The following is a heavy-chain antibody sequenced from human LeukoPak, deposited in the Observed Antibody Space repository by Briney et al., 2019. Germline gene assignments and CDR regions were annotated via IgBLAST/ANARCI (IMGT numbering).Heavy chain of an antibody. Sequence: GGSLRLSCAASGFTFSSYSMNWVRQAPGKGLEWVSSISSSSSYIYYADSVKGRFTISRDNAKNSLYLQMNSLRAGDTAVYYCARGRAVGEMATIRYWGQGTLVTVSS. J-gene: IGHJ4*02. CDR2: ISSSSSYI. CDR3: ARGRAVGEMATIRY. V-gene: IGHV3-21*01. D-gene: IGHD5-24*01. CDR1: GFTFSSYS.